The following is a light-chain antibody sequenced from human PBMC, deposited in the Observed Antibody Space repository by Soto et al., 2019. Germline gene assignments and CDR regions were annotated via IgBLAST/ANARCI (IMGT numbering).Light chain of an antibody. V-gene: IGKV3-11*01. CDR3: QQRTYWRYT. J-gene: IGKJ2*01. CDR1: QSVSSY. CDR2: DAS. Sequence: EIVLTQSPATLSLSPGERATLSCRASQSVSSYLAWYQQKPGQAPRLLIYDASNRATGIPARFSGSGSGTDFTLTIISLEPEDFAVYYCQQRTYWRYTFGQGTKLEIK.